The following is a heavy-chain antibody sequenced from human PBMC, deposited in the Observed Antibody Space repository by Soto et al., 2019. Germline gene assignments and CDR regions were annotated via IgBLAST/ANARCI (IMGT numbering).Heavy chain of an antibody. V-gene: IGHV4-31*03. D-gene: IGHD6-6*01. CDR2: IYDSESA. CDR3: ARASSSSSAADY. J-gene: IGHJ4*02. CDR1: GESISRGGYY. Sequence: QVQLQESGPRLVKPSQTLSLTCSVSGESISRGGYYWSWIRHHPGKGLEWIGYIYDSESAYYNPSLKSRFTISMDTSKNHFAMRLSSVTAADTAVYYCARASSSSSAADYWGQGILVTVS.